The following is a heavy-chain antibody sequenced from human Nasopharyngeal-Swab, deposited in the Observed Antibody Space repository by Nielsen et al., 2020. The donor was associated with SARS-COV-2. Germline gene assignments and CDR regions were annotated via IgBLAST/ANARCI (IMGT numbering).Heavy chain of an antibody. D-gene: IGHD2-8*01. CDR2: IYYSGST. CDR3: ARLALGYCTNGVCYQGFDP. CDR1: GGSISSHY. J-gene: IGHJ5*02. V-gene: IGHV4-59*11. Sequence: GSLRLSCTVSGGSISSHYWSWIRQPPGKGLEWIGYIYYSGSTNYNPSLKSRVTMSVDTSKSQFSLKLSSVTAADTAVYYCARLALGYCTNGVCYQGFDPWGQGTLVTVSS.